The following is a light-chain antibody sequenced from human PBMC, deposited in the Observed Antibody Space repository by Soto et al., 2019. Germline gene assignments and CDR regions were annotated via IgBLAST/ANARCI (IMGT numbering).Light chain of an antibody. V-gene: IGKV1-5*03. Sequence: DIPMTQSPSTLSASVGDRVTITCRASQIIGDWLAWYQQKPGQAPKWLIYEASMLHSGDPSRFSGSGSGTEFTLTISSLQPEDFATYYCKQYHSAHLTFGGGTNVEIK. CDR3: KQYHSAHLT. J-gene: IGKJ4*01. CDR2: EAS. CDR1: QIIGDW.